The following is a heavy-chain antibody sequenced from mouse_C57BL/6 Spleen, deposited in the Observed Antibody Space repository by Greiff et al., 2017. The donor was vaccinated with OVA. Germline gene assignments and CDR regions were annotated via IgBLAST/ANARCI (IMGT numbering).Heavy chain of an antibody. CDR2: IYPSDSET. V-gene: IGHV1-61*01. D-gene: IGHD1-1*01. J-gene: IGHJ2*01. Sequence: QVHVKQPGAELVRPGSSVKLSCKASGYTFTSYWMDWVKQRPGQGLEWIGNIYPSDSETHYNQKFKDKATLTVDKSSSTAYMQLSSLTSEDSAVYYCARLPYYYGSSPFDYWGQGTTLTVSS. CDR1: GYTFTSYW. CDR3: ARLPYYYGSSPFDY.